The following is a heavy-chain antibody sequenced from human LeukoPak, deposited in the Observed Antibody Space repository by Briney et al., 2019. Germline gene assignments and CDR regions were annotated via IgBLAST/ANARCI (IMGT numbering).Heavy chain of an antibody. J-gene: IGHJ3*02. Sequence: SQTLSLTCTVSGGSISSGSYYWSWIRQPAGKGLEWIGRIYTSGSTSYNPSLKSRVTISVDTSKNQFSLKLSSVTAADTAVYYCARRRGSKGAFDIWGQGTMVTVSS. CDR1: GGSISSGSYY. V-gene: IGHV4-61*02. CDR3: ARRRGSKGAFDI. CDR2: IYTSGST. D-gene: IGHD3-10*01.